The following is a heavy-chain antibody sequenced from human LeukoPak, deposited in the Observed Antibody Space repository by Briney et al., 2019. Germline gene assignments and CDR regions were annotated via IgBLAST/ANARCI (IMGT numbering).Heavy chain of an antibody. Sequence: SQTLSLTCTVSGGSISSGSYYWSWNRQPAGKGLEWIGRIYTSGSTNYSPSLKSRVTISVDTSKNQFSLKLSSVTAADTAVYYCAREVDFGVVPNWFDPWGQGTLVTVSS. J-gene: IGHJ5*02. CDR3: AREVDFGVVPNWFDP. D-gene: IGHD3-3*01. CDR2: IYTSGST. CDR1: GGSISSGSYY. V-gene: IGHV4-61*02.